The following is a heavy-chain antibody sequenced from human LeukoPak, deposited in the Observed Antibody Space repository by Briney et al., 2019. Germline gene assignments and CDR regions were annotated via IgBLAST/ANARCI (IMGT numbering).Heavy chain of an antibody. CDR1: GFTFSSYS. V-gene: IGHV3-21*01. Sequence: GGSLGLSCAASGFTFSSYSMNWVRQAPGKGLEWVSSISSSSSYIYYADSVKGRFTISRDNAKNSLYLQMNSLRAEDTAVYYCAREDQWLVKGSAFDIWGQGTMVTVSS. D-gene: IGHD6-19*01. CDR3: AREDQWLVKGSAFDI. CDR2: ISSSSSYI. J-gene: IGHJ3*02.